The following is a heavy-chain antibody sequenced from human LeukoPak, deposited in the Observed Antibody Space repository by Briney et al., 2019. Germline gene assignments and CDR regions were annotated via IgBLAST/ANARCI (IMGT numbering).Heavy chain of an antibody. CDR2: ISSGSSTI. CDR3: ARGVVVVVAATYNWFDP. CDR1: GFTFSSYS. Sequence: GGSPRLSCAASGFTFSSYSMNWVRQAPGKGLEWVSYISSGSSTIYYADSVKGRFTISRDNAKNSLYLQMNSLRAEDTAVYYCARGVVVVVAATYNWFDPWGQGTLVTVSS. V-gene: IGHV3-48*01. D-gene: IGHD2-15*01. J-gene: IGHJ5*02.